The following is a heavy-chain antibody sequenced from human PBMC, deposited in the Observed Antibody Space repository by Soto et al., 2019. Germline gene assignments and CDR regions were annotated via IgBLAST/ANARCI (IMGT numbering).Heavy chain of an antibody. CDR2: ISSDGSEK. D-gene: IGHD4-17*01. J-gene: IGHJ4*02. Sequence: SLRLSCVASGFTFGNYAMHWVRQAPGKGLGWVAVISSDGSEKYYLDSVRDRFTISRDNSKNTLYLQMNNLRPEDTAMYYCANSWTTLTTGFDFWGQGALVTVSS. V-gene: IGHV3-30*18. CDR1: GFTFGNYA. CDR3: ANSWTTLTTGFDF.